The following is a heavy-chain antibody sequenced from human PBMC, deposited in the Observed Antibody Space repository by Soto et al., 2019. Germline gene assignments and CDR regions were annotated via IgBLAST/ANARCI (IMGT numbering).Heavy chain of an antibody. CDR1: GYTFTTYW. CDR3: ARHGTNSYFYYGMDV. D-gene: IGHD2-8*01. V-gene: IGHV5-51*01. J-gene: IGHJ6*02. CDR2: IYPGDSDT. Sequence: SCKGSGYTFTTYWIGWVRQMPGKGLEWMGIIYPGDSDTRYSPSFQGQVTISADKSISTAYLQWSSLKASDTAIYYCARHGTNSYFYYGMDVWGQGTTVTVSS.